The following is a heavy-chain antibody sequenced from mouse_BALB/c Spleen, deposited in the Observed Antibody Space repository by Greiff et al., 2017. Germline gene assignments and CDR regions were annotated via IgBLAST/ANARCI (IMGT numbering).Heavy chain of an antibody. Sequence: EVKLQESGAELVKPGASVKLSCTASGFNIKDTYMHWVKQRPEQGLEWIGRIDPANGNTKYDPKFQGKATITADTSSNTAYLQLSSLTSEDTAVYYCARQLGLRKAWFAYWGQGTLVTVSA. CDR2: IDPANGNT. CDR3: ARQLGLRKAWFAY. V-gene: IGHV14-3*02. D-gene: IGHD3-1*01. J-gene: IGHJ3*01. CDR1: GFNIKDTY.